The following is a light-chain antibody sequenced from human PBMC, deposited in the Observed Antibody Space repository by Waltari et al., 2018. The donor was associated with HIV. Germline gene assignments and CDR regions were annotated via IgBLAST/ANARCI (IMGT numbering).Light chain of an antibody. CDR1: DIGSKG. CDR2: YDS. CDR3: QVWSSSRDHPYV. V-gene: IGLV3-21*04. J-gene: IGLJ1*01. Sequence: SYVLTQPPSVSVAPGKTARITCEGDDIGSKGVHWYQQKSGQAPMLVIYYDSGRPSGLPERFSGTNSGNTATLTISRAEAGDEADYYCQVWSSSRDHPYVFGTATKVTVL.